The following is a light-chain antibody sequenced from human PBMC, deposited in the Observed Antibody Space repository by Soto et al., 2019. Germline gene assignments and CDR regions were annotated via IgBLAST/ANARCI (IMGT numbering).Light chain of an antibody. CDR2: LNSDGSH. Sequence: QPVLTQSPSASASLGASVKLTCTLSSGHSSYAIAWHQQQPEKGPRYLMKLNSDGSHRKGDGIPDRFSGSSSGAERYLTISSLQSEDEADYYCQTWVTGIVVFGGGTKLTVL. CDR3: QTWVTGIVV. J-gene: IGLJ2*01. V-gene: IGLV4-69*01. CDR1: SGHSSYA.